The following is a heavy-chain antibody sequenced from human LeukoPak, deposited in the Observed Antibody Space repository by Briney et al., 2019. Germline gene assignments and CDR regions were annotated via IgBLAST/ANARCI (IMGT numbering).Heavy chain of an antibody. V-gene: IGHV3-15*01. J-gene: IGHJ3*02. CDR3: TTAPFIVVVPAAIGTFDAFDI. Sequence: GGSLRLSCAASGFTFSNAWMSWVRQAPGKGLEWVGRIKSKTDGGTTDYAAPVKGRFTISRDDSKNTLYLQMNSLKTEDTAVYYCTTAPFIVVVPAAIGTFDAFDIWGQGTMVTVSS. CDR1: GFTFSNAW. D-gene: IGHD2-2*01. CDR2: IKSKTDGGTT.